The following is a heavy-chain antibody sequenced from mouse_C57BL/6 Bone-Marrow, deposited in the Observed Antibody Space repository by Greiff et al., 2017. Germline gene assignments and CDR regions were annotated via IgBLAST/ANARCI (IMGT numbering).Heavy chain of an antibody. Sequence: EVKLVESGGGLVQPGGSMKLSCVASGFTFSNYWMNWVRQSPEKGLEWVAQIRLKSDNYATHYAESVKGRFTISRDDSKSSVYLQMNNLRAEDTGIYYCTGEAWRPWFAYWGQGTLVTVSA. CDR1: GFTFSNYW. CDR3: TGEAWRPWFAY. V-gene: IGHV6-3*01. CDR2: IRLKSDNYAT. J-gene: IGHJ3*01.